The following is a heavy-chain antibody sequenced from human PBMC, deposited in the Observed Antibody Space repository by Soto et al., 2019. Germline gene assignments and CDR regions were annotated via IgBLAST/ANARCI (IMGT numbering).Heavy chain of an antibody. CDR3: ARGQSSLLLDC. CDR2: INHSGST. D-gene: IGHD2-8*02. V-gene: IGHV4-34*01. Sequence: QVQLQQWGAGLLKPSETLSLTCAVYGGSFSAYYWSWIRQPPGKGLEWIGEINHSGSTNYNPSLKSRVTTSVDTSKKQFSRKLSSVTAADTAVYYCARGQSSLLLDCWGQGILVTVSS. J-gene: IGHJ4*02. CDR1: GGSFSAYY.